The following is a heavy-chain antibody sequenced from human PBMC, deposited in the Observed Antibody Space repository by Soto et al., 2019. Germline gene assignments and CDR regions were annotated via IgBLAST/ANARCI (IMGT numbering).Heavy chain of an antibody. J-gene: IGHJ4*02. CDR2: IYYSGST. CDR1: GVSISSGDYY. Sequence: SETLSLTCTVSGVSISSGDYYWSWIRQPPGKGLEWIGYIYYSGSTYYNPSLKSRVTISVDTSKNQFSLKLSSVTAADTAVYYCAARGTDSSGYPFDYRGQGTRVTVSS. D-gene: IGHD3-22*01. V-gene: IGHV4-30-4*01. CDR3: AARGTDSSGYPFDY.